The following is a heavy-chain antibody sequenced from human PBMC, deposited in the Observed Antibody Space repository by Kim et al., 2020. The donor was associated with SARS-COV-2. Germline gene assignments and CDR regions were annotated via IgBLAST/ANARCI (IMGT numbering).Heavy chain of an antibody. D-gene: IGHD3-22*01. CDR1: GDTFTSYA. CDR2: INAGNGNT. CDR3: ARCTHSGWDYYDSSGYSENWFDP. J-gene: IGHJ5*02. V-gene: IGHV1-3*01. Sequence: ASVKVSCKASGDTFTSYAMHWVRQAPGQRLEWMGWINAGNGNTKYSQKFQGRVTITRDTSASTAYMELSSLRSEDTAVYYCARCTHSGWDYYDSSGYSENWFDPWGQGTLVTVSS.